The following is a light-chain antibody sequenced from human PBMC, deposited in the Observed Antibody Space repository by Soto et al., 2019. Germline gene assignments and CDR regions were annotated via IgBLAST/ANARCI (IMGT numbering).Light chain of an antibody. Sequence: DIQMTQSPSTLSASVGDRVTITCRASQSISSWLAWYQQKPGKVPKLLIYKASSLKRGVPSRFRGSGSGTEFTLTISSLQPDDFATYYCQQYNSYSGYTFGPGTKVEIK. J-gene: IGKJ2*01. V-gene: IGKV1-5*03. CDR2: KAS. CDR3: QQYNSYSGYT. CDR1: QSISSW.